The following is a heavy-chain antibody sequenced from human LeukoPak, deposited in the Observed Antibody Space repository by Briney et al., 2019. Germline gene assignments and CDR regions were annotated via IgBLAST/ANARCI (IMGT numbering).Heavy chain of an antibody. V-gene: IGHV3-21*01. Sequence: PGGSLRLSCAVSGFTCSSYSMNWVRQAPGKELEWVSSISSSSSYIYYADSVKGRFTISRDNAKNSLYLQMNSLRAEDTAVYYCARDKLRCSDYWGQGTLVTVSS. J-gene: IGHJ4*02. D-gene: IGHD4-17*01. CDR2: ISSSSSYI. CDR3: ARDKLRCSDY. CDR1: GFTCSSYS.